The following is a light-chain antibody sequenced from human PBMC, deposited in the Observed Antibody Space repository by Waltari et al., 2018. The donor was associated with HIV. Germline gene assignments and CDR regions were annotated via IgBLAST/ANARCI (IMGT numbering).Light chain of an antibody. V-gene: IGKV4-1*01. CDR3: QQDYSTPLT. Sequence: DIVMTQSPDSLAVSLGERATINCKSSQSVLSSSNNKNYLAWYQQKPGQPPKLLIYWASTRESGVPDRFSGSGSGTDFTLTISSLQAEDVAVYYCQQDYSTPLTFGGGTKVEIK. J-gene: IGKJ4*01. CDR1: QSVLSSSNNKNY. CDR2: WAS.